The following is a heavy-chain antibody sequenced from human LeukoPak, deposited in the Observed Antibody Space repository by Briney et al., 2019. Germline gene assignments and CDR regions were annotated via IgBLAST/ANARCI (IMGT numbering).Heavy chain of an antibody. V-gene: IGHV4-59*01. Sequence: SETLSLTCTVSGGSISSYYWSWIRQPPGKGLEWIGYIYYSGSTNYNPSLKSRVTISVDTSKNQFSLKLSSVTAADTAVYYCARGAKWELPLDYWGQGTLVTVSS. J-gene: IGHJ4*02. CDR3: ARGAKWELPLDY. CDR1: GGSISSYY. D-gene: IGHD1-26*01. CDR2: IYYSGST.